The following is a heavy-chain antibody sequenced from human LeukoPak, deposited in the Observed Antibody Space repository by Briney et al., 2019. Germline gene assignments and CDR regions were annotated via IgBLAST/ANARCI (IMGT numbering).Heavy chain of an antibody. D-gene: IGHD6-13*01. CDR1: GGSISSYF. J-gene: IGHJ4*02. Sequence: PSETLSLTCTVSGGSISSYFWSWIPQSPGRGLEWIGYIYTPGSTNYNPSLKSRVTISVDTSKIQFSLKLSSVTAADTAVYYCARQLGVIAAADPFDSWGQGTLVTVSA. CDR2: IYTPGST. V-gene: IGHV4-4*09. CDR3: ARQLGVIAAADPFDS.